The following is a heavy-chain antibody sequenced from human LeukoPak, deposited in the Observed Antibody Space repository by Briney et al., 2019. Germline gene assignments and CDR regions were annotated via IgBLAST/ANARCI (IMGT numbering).Heavy chain of an antibody. CDR1: GFTFSSYA. J-gene: IGHJ3*02. CDR2: TSSSGGST. Sequence: GGSLRLSCAASGFTFSSYAMSWVRQAPGKGLEWVSGTSSSGGSTYYTDSVKGRFAISRDNSWNTLSLQMNSLRAEDTAIYYCAKGWSKSSLDGFDIWGQGTMVTVSS. V-gene: IGHV3-23*01. CDR3: AKGWSKSSLDGFDI. D-gene: IGHD6-13*01.